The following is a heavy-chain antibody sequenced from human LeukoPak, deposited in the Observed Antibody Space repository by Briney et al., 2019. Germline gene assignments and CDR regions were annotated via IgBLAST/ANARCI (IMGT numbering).Heavy chain of an antibody. D-gene: IGHD3-10*01. J-gene: IGHJ4*02. V-gene: IGHV1-69*04. Sequence: ASVKVSCKASRDTISSYAISWVRQAPGQGLEWMGRSIPILDIPNYAQKFQGRVTITADKATNTAYMELSSLRSEDTAIYYCARDLNRRAEFDYWGQGTPVTVSS. CDR2: SIPILDIP. CDR1: RDTISSYA. CDR3: ARDLNRRAEFDY.